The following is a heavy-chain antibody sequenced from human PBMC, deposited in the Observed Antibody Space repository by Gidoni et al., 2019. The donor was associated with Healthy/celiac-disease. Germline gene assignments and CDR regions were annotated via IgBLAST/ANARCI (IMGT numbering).Heavy chain of an antibody. D-gene: IGHD6-13*01. CDR1: GGTFSRYA. Sequence: QVQPVQSGAEVKKPGSSVKVSCKAPGGTFSRYAISWVRQAPGQGLEWMGGIIPIFGTAYYAQEFQGRVTITADESTSTAYMEQSSLRSEDTAVYYCARGQYSSSWRVHYYYYGMDVWGQGTTVTVSS. J-gene: IGHJ6*02. CDR2: IIPIFGTA. CDR3: ARGQYSSSWRVHYYYYGMDV. V-gene: IGHV1-69*01.